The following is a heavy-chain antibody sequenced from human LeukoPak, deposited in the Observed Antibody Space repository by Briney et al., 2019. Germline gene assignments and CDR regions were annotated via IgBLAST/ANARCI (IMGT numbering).Heavy chain of an antibody. CDR2: INPNSGGT. J-gene: IGHJ4*02. D-gene: IGHD3-10*01. CDR1: GYTFTGYY. CDR3: ASYGSGSYQYYFDY. Sequence: ASVKVSCKASGYTFTGYYMHWVRQAPGQGLEWMGWINPNSGGTNYAQKFQGRVTMTRDTSISTAYMELSRLRSDDTAVYYCASYGSGSYQYYFDYWGQGPLVTVSS. V-gene: IGHV1-2*02.